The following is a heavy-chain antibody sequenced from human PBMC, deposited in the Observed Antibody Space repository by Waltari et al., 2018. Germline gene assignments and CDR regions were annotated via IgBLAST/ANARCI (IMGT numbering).Heavy chain of an antibody. CDR2: VDPEDGET. D-gene: IGHD3-3*01. V-gene: IGHV1-69-2*01. J-gene: IGHJ3*02. CDR1: GYTFTDYY. Sequence: VQLVQSGAEVKKPGATVKISCKASGYTFTDYYMHWVQQAPGKGLEWMGRVDPEDGETICAEKFQCRDTITADTSTDTAYMELSSVTAADTAVYYCARWGFGGIRNSDDDIWGQGTMVTVSS. CDR3: ARWGFGGIRNSDDDI.